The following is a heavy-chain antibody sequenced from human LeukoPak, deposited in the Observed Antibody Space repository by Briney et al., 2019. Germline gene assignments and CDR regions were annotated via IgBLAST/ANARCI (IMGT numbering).Heavy chain of an antibody. Sequence: RTSETLSLTCAVYGGSFSGYYWSWIRQPPGKGLEWIGEINHSGSTNYNPSLKSRVTISVDTSKNQFSLKLSSVTAADTAVYYCARLPGRGSGSYRRWFDPWGQGTLVTVSS. CDR1: GGSFSGYY. J-gene: IGHJ5*02. CDR2: INHSGST. D-gene: IGHD3-10*01. CDR3: ARLPGRGSGSYRRWFDP. V-gene: IGHV4-34*01.